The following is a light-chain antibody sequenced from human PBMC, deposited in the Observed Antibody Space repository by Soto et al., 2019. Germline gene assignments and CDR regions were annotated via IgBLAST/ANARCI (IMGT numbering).Light chain of an antibody. CDR1: QDMRKD. Sequence: AIQMTQTQSCLSASVGDRVTITCRASQDMRKDLAWYQQKPGKAAQILIYGASTLQPGVASRFIGSGSATDFTLTISSLQPEDFATYYCQQANCFPITLGG. J-gene: IGKJ4*01. CDR2: GAS. CDR3: QQANCFPIT. V-gene: IGKV1-6*01.